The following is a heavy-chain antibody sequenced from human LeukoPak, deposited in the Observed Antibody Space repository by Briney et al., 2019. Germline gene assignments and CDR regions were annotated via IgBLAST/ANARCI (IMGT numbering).Heavy chain of an antibody. Sequence: SVKVSCKASGGTFSSYAISWVRQAPGQGLEWMGGIIPIFGTANYAQKFQGRVTITADESTSTAYMELGSLRSEDTAVYYCARDDASGPYYYYGMDVWGQGTTVTVS. J-gene: IGHJ6*02. CDR1: GGTFSSYA. D-gene: IGHD1-26*01. V-gene: IGHV1-69*13. CDR3: ARDDASGPYYYYGMDV. CDR2: IIPIFGTA.